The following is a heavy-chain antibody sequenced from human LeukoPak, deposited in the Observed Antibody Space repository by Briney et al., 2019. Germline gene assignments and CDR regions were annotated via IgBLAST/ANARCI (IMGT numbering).Heavy chain of an antibody. CDR1: GFTLSSYS. D-gene: IGHD6-19*01. CDR3: ARDQPIAVAGYFDY. V-gene: IGHV3-21*01. Sequence: GGSLRLSCAASGFTLSSYSMNWVRQAPGKGLEWVSSISSSSSYIYYADSVKGRFTISRDNAKNSLYLQMNSLRAEDTAVYYCARDQPIAVAGYFDYWGQGTLVTVSS. CDR2: ISSSSSYI. J-gene: IGHJ4*02.